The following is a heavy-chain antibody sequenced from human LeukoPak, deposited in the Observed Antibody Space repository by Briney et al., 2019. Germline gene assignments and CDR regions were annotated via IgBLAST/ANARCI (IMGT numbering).Heavy chain of an antibody. Sequence: GGSLRLSCGASGFDLGDFAMNWILHAPGQGLEGLGFIKTTLYGGTTEYAASVKGRFTISGDDSKAIAYLQMNSLKTEDTAVYYCTRDHRDDWNPGYYFDYWGQGTLVTVSS. V-gene: IGHV3-49*03. J-gene: IGHJ4*02. D-gene: IGHD1-1*01. CDR2: IKTTLYGGTT. CDR1: GFDLGDFA. CDR3: TRDHRDDWNPGYYFDY.